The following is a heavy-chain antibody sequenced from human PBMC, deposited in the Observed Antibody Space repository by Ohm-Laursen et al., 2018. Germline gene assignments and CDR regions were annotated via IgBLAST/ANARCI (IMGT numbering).Heavy chain of an antibody. V-gene: IGHV4-59*01. CDR3: ARDSPYCSGGSCYGV. CDR2: IYYSGST. CDR1: VGSISRYY. D-gene: IGHD2-15*01. J-gene: IGHJ4*02. Sequence: GTLSLTCTVSVGSISRYYWSWIRQPPGKGLEWIGYIYYSGSTNYNPSLKSRVTISVDTSKNQFSLKLSSVTAADTAVYYCARDSPYCSGGSCYGVWGQGTLVTVSS.